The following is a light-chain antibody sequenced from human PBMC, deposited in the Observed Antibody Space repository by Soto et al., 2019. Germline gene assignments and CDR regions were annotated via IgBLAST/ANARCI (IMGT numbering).Light chain of an antibody. J-gene: IGLJ2*01. Sequence: QPVLTQPPSASGTPGQRVTISCSGSRSNIGSNYVYWYQQLPGTAPKLLIYTTNQRPSGVPDRFSGSKSGTSASLAISGLRSEDEADYYCAAWDDSLSGRVVFGGGTKLTVL. CDR2: TTN. CDR1: RSNIGSNY. V-gene: IGLV1-47*01. CDR3: AAWDDSLSGRVV.